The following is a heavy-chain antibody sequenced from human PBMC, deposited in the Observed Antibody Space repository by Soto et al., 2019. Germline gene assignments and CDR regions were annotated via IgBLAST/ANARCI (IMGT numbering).Heavy chain of an antibody. CDR2: INHSGST. Sequence: ETLSLTCAVYGGSFSGYYWSWIRQPPGKGLEWIGEINHSGSTNYNPSLKSRVTISVDTSKNQFSLKLSSVTAADTAVYYCARGLPYDILNGYYYYYGIDVCGQGTTVTV. J-gene: IGHJ6*02. CDR1: GGSFSGYY. D-gene: IGHD3-9*01. V-gene: IGHV4-34*01. CDR3: ARGLPYDILNGYYYYYGIDV.